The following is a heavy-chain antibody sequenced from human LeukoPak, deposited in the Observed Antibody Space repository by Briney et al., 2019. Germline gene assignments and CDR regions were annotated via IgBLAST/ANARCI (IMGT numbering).Heavy chain of an antibody. CDR3: TRVSLYYDFWSGLGASHFDY. CDR1: GFTFSSYS. J-gene: IGHJ4*02. CDR2: IRSKAYGGTT. Sequence: PGGSLRLSCAASGFTFSSYSMNWVRQAPGKGLEWVGFIRSKAYGGTTEYAASVKGRFTISRDDSKSIAYLQMNSLKTEDTAVYYCTRVSLYYDFWSGLGASHFDYWGQGTLVTVSS. V-gene: IGHV3-49*04. D-gene: IGHD3-3*01.